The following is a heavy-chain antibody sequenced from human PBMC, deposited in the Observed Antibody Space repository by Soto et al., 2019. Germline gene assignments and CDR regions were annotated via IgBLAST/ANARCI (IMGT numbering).Heavy chain of an antibody. V-gene: IGHV1-18*01. J-gene: IGHJ6*02. Sequence: GASVKVSCKASGYTFTSYGISWVRQAPGQGLEWMGWISAYNGNTNYAQKLQGRVTMTTDTSTSTAYMELRSLRSDDTAVYYCARDRLSNEAYYYYYYGMDVWGQGTTVTVSS. D-gene: IGHD1-1*01. CDR1: GYTFTSYG. CDR2: ISAYNGNT. CDR3: ARDRLSNEAYYYYYYGMDV.